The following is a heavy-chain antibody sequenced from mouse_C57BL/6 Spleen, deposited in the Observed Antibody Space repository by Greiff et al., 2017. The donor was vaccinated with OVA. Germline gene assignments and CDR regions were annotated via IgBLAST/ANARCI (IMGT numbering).Heavy chain of an antibody. CDR2: IDPETGGT. Sequence: QVQLQQSGAELVRPGASVTLSCKASGYTFTDYEMHWVKQTPVHGLEWIGAIDPETGGTAYNQKFKGKAILTADKSSSTAYMELRSLTSEDSAVYCCTREGRITTGYDIDYWGQGTTLTVSS. CDR3: TREGRITTGYDIDY. CDR1: GYTFTDYE. V-gene: IGHV1-15*01. J-gene: IGHJ2*01. D-gene: IGHD2-4*01.